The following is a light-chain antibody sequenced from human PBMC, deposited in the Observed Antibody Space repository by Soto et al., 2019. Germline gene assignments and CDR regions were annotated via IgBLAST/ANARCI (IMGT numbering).Light chain of an antibody. J-gene: IGLJ1*01. CDR1: SSDIGGYNS. Sequence: QSALTQSPSASGSPGQSVTISCTGTSSDIGGYNSVSWYQQHPGKAPKVMIYDVTKRPSGVPDRFSGSKSGNTASLTVSALQAEDEADYYCSSFTDGNNSVFGTGTKLTVL. CDR2: DVT. CDR3: SSFTDGNNSV. V-gene: IGLV2-8*01.